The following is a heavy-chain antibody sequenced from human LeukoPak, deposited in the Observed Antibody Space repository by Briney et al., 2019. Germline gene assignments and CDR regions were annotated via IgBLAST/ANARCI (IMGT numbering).Heavy chain of an antibody. CDR2: IYPGDSDT. CDR1: GYSFTSYW. Sequence: GESLKISCKGSGYSFTSYWIGWVRQMPGKGLEWMGIIYPGDSDTRYSPSFQSQVTISADKSISTAYLQWSSLKASDTAMYYCARRGRLQSGWLWHGMDVWGQGNTVTVSS. V-gene: IGHV5-51*01. D-gene: IGHD5-24*01. CDR3: ARRGRLQSGWLWHGMDV. J-gene: IGHJ6*02.